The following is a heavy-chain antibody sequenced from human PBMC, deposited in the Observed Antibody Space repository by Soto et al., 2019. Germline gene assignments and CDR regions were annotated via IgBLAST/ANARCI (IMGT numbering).Heavy chain of an antibody. Sequence: PGGSLRLSCAASGFPFSDSYMAWIRQAPGKGLEEIATISSTGSTPYYADSAKGRFTISRDNAQNSLYLEMNNLRAEDTAVYYCARGQQLVANWLDPWGQGILVTVSS. V-gene: IGHV3-11*01. J-gene: IGHJ5*02. CDR2: ISSTGSTP. CDR1: GFPFSDSY. D-gene: IGHD6-6*01. CDR3: ARGQQLVANWLDP.